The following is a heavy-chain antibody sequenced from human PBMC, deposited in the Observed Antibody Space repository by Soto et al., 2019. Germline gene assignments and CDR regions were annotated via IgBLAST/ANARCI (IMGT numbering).Heavy chain of an antibody. J-gene: IGHJ4*02. CDR1: GGSICSGGYY. CDR2: IYYSGST. Sequence: PSETLSLTSTVSGGSICSGGYYWSWIRQHPGKGLEWIGYIYYSGSTYYNPSLKSRVTISVDTSKNQFSLKLSSVTAADTAVYYCARRYGSGTFDYWGQGTLVTVS. CDR3: ARRYGSGTFDY. V-gene: IGHV4-31*03. D-gene: IGHD3-10*01.